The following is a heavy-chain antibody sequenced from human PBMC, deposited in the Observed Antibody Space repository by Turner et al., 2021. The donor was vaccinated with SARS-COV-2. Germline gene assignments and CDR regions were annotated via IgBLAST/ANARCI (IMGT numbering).Heavy chain of an antibody. CDR3: ARDYCDSPLGY. CDR2: IIPILGIA. D-gene: IGHD4-17*01. Sequence: QVQLVQSGAEVKKPRSSVTVSCKASGGTFSSYAISWVRQDHGQGLECMVVIIPILGIANYAQKFQGRVTITADKSTSTAYMDLSSLRSEDTAVYYCARDYCDSPLGYWGQGTLVTVSS. CDR1: GGTFSSYA. V-gene: IGHV1-69*10. J-gene: IGHJ4*02.